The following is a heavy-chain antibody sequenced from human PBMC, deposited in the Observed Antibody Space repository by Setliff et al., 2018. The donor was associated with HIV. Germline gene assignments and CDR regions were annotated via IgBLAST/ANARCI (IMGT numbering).Heavy chain of an antibody. CDR1: GYTFINYG. Sequence: ASVKVSCKTSGYTFINYGIHWVRQAPGQGLEWMGWISVYNGNTNYAEKFQGRVTMTTDTSTSTAYLDPRRLRADDTALYHCARVPRTGPLDYWGQGTLVTVS. J-gene: IGHJ4*02. CDR3: ARVPRTGPLDY. CDR2: ISVYNGNT. V-gene: IGHV1-18*01.